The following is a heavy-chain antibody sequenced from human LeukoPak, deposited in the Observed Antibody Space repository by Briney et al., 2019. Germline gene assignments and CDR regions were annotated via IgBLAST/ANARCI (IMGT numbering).Heavy chain of an antibody. CDR3: ARTYGGSYFDY. Sequence: GGPLRLSCAASGFTFSSYSMNWVRQAPGKGLEWVSSISSSSSHIYYADSVKGRFTISRDNAKNSLYLQMNSLRAEDTAVYYCARTYGGSYFDYWGQGTLVTVSS. D-gene: IGHD4-23*01. CDR2: ISSSSSHI. V-gene: IGHV3-21*01. J-gene: IGHJ4*02. CDR1: GFTFSSYS.